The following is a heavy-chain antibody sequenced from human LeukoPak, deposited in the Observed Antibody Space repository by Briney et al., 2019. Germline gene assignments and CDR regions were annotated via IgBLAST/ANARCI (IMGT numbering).Heavy chain of an antibody. Sequence: GGSLRLSCAASGFTFSSYSMNWVRQAPGKGLEWVSSISSSGSTIYYADSVKGRFTISRDNAKNSLYLQMNSLRAEDTAVYYCARAGSGSYWYYYYYMDVWGKGTTVTISS. CDR1: GFTFSSYS. V-gene: IGHV3-21*04. D-gene: IGHD3-10*01. J-gene: IGHJ6*03. CDR3: ARAGSGSYWYYYYYMDV. CDR2: ISSSGSTI.